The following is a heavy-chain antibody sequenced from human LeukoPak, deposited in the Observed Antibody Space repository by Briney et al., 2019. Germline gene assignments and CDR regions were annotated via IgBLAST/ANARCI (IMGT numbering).Heavy chain of an antibody. D-gene: IGHD5/OR15-5a*01. CDR3: AKEGQRGSYGVYDDYH. Sequence: GGSLRLSCAASGFTFSSYSMNWVRQAPGKGLEWVAVISNDETNKYYTDSVRGRFTISRDNSKNMVYLQMNSLRVEDTAVYYCAKEGQRGSYGVYDDYHWGQGTLVTVSS. CDR1: GFTFSSYS. CDR2: ISNDETNK. V-gene: IGHV3-30*18. J-gene: IGHJ5*02.